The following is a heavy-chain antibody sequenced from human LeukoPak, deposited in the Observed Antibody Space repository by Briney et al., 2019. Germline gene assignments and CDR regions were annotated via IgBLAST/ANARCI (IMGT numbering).Heavy chain of an antibody. J-gene: IGHJ3*02. V-gene: IGHV3-49*03. D-gene: IGHD4-11*01. Sequence: QPGRSLRLSCTASGFTFGDYAMNWFRQAPGQRLEWVSFIRSKNHGRTTEYAASAKGRFHISRDDSKSIAYLQMDSLKIEDTAVYYCTRESGLADYKNHAFNIWGQGTMVAVSS. CDR1: GFTFGDYA. CDR2: IRSKNHGRTT. CDR3: TRESGLADYKNHAFNI.